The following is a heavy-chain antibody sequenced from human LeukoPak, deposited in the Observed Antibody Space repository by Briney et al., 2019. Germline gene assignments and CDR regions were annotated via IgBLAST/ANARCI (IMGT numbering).Heavy chain of an antibody. V-gene: IGHV4-30-2*01. Sequence: SETLSLTCTVSGGSISSGGYYWSWIRQPPGKGLEWIGFIYHSGSTIYTPSLKSRVTISVDRSKNQFSLNLSSVTAADTAVYYCASQTEFEGQHFDYWGQGTLVTVSS. D-gene: IGHD2-2*01. J-gene: IGHJ4*02. CDR3: ASQTEFEGQHFDY. CDR1: GGSISSGGYY. CDR2: IYHSGST.